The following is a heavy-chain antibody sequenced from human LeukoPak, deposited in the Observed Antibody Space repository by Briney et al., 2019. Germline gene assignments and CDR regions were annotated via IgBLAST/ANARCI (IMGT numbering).Heavy chain of an antibody. Sequence: PGGSLRLSCAASGFTFSSYAMSWVRQAPGKGLEWVSAISGSGDSTYYADSVKGRFTISRDNSKNTLYLQMNSLRAEDTAVYYCAKDDDFWSGYHDAFDIWGQGTMVTVSS. CDR3: AKDDDFWSGYHDAFDI. CDR2: ISGSGDST. J-gene: IGHJ3*02. CDR1: GFTFSSYA. D-gene: IGHD3-3*01. V-gene: IGHV3-23*01.